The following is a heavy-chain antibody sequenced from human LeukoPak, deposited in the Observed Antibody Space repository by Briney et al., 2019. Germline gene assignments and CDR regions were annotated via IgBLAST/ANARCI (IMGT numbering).Heavy chain of an antibody. V-gene: IGHV3-48*03. D-gene: IGHD6-19*01. CDR3: ARDGSGWPRAYWFDP. Sequence: GGSLRLSCAASGFTFSSYEMNWIRQAPGKGLEWVSYISSSGSTIYYADSVKGRFTISRDNAKNSLYLQMNSLRAEDTAVYYCARDGSGWPRAYWFDPWGQGTLVTVSS. J-gene: IGHJ5*02. CDR1: GFTFSSYE. CDR2: ISSSGSTI.